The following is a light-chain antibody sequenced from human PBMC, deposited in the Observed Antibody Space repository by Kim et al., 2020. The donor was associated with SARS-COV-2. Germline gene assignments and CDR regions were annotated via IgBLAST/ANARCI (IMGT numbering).Light chain of an antibody. Sequence: SYELTQPLSVSVALGQTATIPCGGNNIENKNVHWYHQRPGQAPVLVMYRDMKRPSGIPERLSGSNSGDTATLTISGVEAGDEGDYYCQVWDSRAAVFGGG. CDR2: RDM. CDR3: QVWDSRAAV. V-gene: IGLV3-9*01. CDR1: NIENKN. J-gene: IGLJ2*01.